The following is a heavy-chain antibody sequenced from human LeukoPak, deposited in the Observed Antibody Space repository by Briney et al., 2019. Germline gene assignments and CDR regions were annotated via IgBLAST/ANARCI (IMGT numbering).Heavy chain of an antibody. CDR3: ARDWGSGWYFDY. V-gene: IGHV3-23*01. D-gene: IGHD6-19*01. Sequence: GGSLRLSCAASGITFTTHAMNWVRQAPGKGLEWVSVISSRGGSTYYADPVKGRFTISRDNSKNTLYLQMNSLRVEDTAVYYCARDWGSGWYFDYWGQGTLVTVSS. CDR2: ISSRGGST. CDR1: GITFTTHA. J-gene: IGHJ4*02.